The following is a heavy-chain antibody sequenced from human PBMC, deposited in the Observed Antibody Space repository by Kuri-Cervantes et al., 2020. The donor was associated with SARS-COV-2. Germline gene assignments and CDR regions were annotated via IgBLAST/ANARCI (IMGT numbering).Heavy chain of an antibody. J-gene: IGHJ4*02. CDR1: GGSFSGYY. CDR3: ARRIAAAGAFDY. V-gene: IGHV4-34*01. Sequence: SETLSLTCAVYGGSFSGYYWSWIRQPPGKGLEWIGEINHSGSTNYNPSLKSRVTISVDTSKNQSSLKLSSVTAADTAVYYCARRIAAAGAFDYWGQGTLVTVSS. CDR2: INHSGST. D-gene: IGHD6-13*01.